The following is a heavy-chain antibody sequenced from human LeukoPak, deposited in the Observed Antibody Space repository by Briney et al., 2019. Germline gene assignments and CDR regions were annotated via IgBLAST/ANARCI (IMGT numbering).Heavy chain of an antibody. CDR2: ISSNGGST. CDR1: GFTFSSYA. V-gene: IGHV3-64*01. J-gene: IGHJ6*03. CDR3: AREVGYYYMDV. Sequence: GGSLRLSCAASGFTFSSYAMHWVRQAPGKGLEYVSAISSNGGSTYYANSVKGRFTISRDNSKNTLYLQMNSLRAEDTAVYYCAREVGYYYMDVWGKGTTVTISS.